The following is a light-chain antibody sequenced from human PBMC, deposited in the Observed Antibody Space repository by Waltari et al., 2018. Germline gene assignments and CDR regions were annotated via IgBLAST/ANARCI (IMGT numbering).Light chain of an antibody. CDR1: QSLSSS. V-gene: IGKV3-11*01. Sequence: EIVLTQSPGTLSLSTGERATLSCRASQSLSSSLAWYQQGPGQAPRLLIYDVSNRASGIPARFSGSGSGTDFTLTISSLEPEDFAVYYCQQRTNRPRMYTFGQGTKLEI. CDR3: QQRTNRPRMYT. J-gene: IGKJ2*01. CDR2: DVS.